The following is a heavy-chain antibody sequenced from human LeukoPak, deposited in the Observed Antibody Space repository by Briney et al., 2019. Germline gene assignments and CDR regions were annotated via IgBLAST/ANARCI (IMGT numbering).Heavy chain of an antibody. CDR3: ARGRERFVDALGAFDI. CDR2: INHSGST. Sequence: SETLSLTCAVYSGSFSGYYWSWIRQPPGKGLEWIGEINHSGSTNYNPSLKSRVTISVDTSKNQFSLKLSSVTAADTAAYYCARGRERFVDALGAFDIWGQGTMVTVSS. V-gene: IGHV4-34*01. CDR1: SGSFSGYY. D-gene: IGHD3-10*01. J-gene: IGHJ3*02.